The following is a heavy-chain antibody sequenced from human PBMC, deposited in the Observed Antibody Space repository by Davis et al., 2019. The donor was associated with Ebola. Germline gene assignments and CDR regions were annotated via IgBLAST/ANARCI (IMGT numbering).Heavy chain of an antibody. CDR2: ISYDGSNK. D-gene: IGHD3-10*01. CDR3: AKDRGRGLLDV. J-gene: IGHJ6*04. V-gene: IGHV3-30-3*01. CDR1: GFTFSSYA. Sequence: PGGSLRLSCAASGFTFSSYAMHWVRQAPGKGLEWVAVISYDGSNKYYADSVKGRFTISRDNSKNTLYLQMNSLRAEDTAVYYCAKDRGRGLLDVWGKGTTVTVSS.